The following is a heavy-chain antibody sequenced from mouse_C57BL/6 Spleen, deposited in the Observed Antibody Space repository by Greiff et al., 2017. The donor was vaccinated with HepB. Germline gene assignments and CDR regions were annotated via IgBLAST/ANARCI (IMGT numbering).Heavy chain of an antibody. CDR3: ARDGRAYSKEPYAMDY. Sequence: EVKLMESGGGLVKPGGSLKLSCAASGFTFSSYAMSWVRQTPEKRLEWVATISDGGSYTYYPDNVKGRFTISRDNAKNNLYLQMSHLKSEDTAMYYCARDGRAYSKEPYAMDYWGQGTSVTVSS. CDR2: ISDGGSYT. CDR1: GFTFSSYA. V-gene: IGHV5-4*01. J-gene: IGHJ4*01. D-gene: IGHD2-10*01.